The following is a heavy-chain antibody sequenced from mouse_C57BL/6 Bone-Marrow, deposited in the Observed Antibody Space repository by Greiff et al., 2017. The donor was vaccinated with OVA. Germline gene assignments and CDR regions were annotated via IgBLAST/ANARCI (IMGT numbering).Heavy chain of an antibody. D-gene: IGHD2-2*01. V-gene: IGHV1-64*01. Sequence: VQLQEPGAELVKPGASVKLSCKASGYTFTSYWMHWVKQRPGQGLEWIGMIHPNSGSTNYNEKFKSKATLTVDKSSSTAYMQLSSLTSEDSAVYYCARPGYPYAMDYWGQGTSVTVSS. CDR3: ARPGYPYAMDY. J-gene: IGHJ4*01. CDR2: IHPNSGST. CDR1: GYTFTSYW.